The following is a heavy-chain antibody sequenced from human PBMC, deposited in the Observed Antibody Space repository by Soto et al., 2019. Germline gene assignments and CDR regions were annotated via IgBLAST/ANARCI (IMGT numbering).Heavy chain of an antibody. J-gene: IGHJ4*01. CDR1: GYTFTNYG. CDR3: ATRQQVFKF. V-gene: IGHV1-18*01. D-gene: IGHD6-13*01. CDR2: ITTDKGKT. Sequence: ASVKVSCKTSGYTFTNYGISWVRQAPGQGLEWMGWITTDKGKTTYAQKFQGRVTMTTDTSTSTAYMELRSLRSDDTAMYYCATRQQVFKFWGQGSLVIVSA.